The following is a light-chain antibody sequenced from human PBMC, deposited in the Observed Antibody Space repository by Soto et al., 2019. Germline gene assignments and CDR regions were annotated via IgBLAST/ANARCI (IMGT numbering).Light chain of an antibody. Sequence: DIQMTQSPSTLSGSVGDRVTINCRASQSIRSWLAWYQQKPGKAPKLLIYDASSLESGVPSRFSGSGSGTEFTLTISSLQPDDFATYYCQQYNSYSGTFGQGTKVDIK. V-gene: IGKV1-5*01. J-gene: IGKJ1*01. CDR1: QSIRSW. CDR3: QQYNSYSGT. CDR2: DAS.